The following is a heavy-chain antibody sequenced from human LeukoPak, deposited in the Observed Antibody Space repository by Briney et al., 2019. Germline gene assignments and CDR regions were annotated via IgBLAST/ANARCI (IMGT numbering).Heavy chain of an antibody. CDR2: IIPILGIA. CDR1: GGTFSSYA. J-gene: IGHJ4*02. V-gene: IGHV1-69*04. Sequence: GASVKVSCKASGGTFSSYAISWVRQAPGQGLEWMGRIIPILGIANYAQKFQGRVTITADKSTSTAYMELSSLRSEDTAVYYCARAAYDTLTGYYRFFGFDYWGQGTLVTVSS. CDR3: ARAAYDTLTGYYRFFGFDY. D-gene: IGHD3-9*01.